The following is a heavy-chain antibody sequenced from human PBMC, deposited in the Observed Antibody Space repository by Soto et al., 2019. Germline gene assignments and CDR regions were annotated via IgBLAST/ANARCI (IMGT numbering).Heavy chain of an antibody. CDR1: GGSITSYY. J-gene: IGHJ4*02. CDR2: IYHSGST. CDR3: ARGRVGGFDY. D-gene: IGHD3-10*01. Sequence: QVQLQESGPGLMKPSETLSLTCTVSGGSITSYYWSWIRQPPGKGLEWIGYIYHSGSTNYNSSFKSRVTISVDTSKNQFSLKLSSVTAADTAVYYCARGRVGGFDYWGQGTLVTVSS. V-gene: IGHV4-59*01.